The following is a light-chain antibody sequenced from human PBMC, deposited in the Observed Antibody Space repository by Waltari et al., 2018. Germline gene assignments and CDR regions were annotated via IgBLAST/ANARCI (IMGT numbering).Light chain of an antibody. CDR2: RNT. Sequence: QSVLTQPPSASGTPGQRVTISCSGSSSNIGSNYVYWYQQLPGTAPKLLIYRNTPRPSGVPDRFSGSKSGTSASLAISGLRSDDEADYYCAAWDDSLSGPVFGGGTKLTVL. J-gene: IGLJ3*02. V-gene: IGLV1-47*01. CDR3: AAWDDSLSGPV. CDR1: SSNIGSNY.